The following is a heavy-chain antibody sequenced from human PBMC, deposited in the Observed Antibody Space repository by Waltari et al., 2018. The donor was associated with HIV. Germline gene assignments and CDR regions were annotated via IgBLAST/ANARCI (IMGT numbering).Heavy chain of an antibody. D-gene: IGHD3-16*01. CDR1: GFTFSGYG. Sequence: QVYLMESGGGVVQPGGSLKLSCAASGFTFSGYGMHWVRQAPGKGLEWVAVFWSDGYNKFYADSVRGRFTFSRDNSKYTLSLQMNSLRAEYTALYYCVKERGPFNGFDIWGQGTMVTVSS. V-gene: IGHV3-33*06. CDR2: FWSDGYNK. J-gene: IGHJ3*02. CDR3: VKERGPFNGFDI.